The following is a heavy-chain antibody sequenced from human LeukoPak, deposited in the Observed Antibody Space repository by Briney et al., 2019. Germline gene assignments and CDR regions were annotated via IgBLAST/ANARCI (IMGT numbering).Heavy chain of an antibody. CDR2: IYYSGST. CDR3: ARKSGSYVDY. V-gene: IGHV4-31*03. CDR1: GGSISSGGYY. D-gene: IGHD1-26*01. J-gene: IGHJ4*02. Sequence: SQTLSLTCTVSGGSISSGGYYWSWIRQHPGKGLEWIGEIYYSGSTNYNPSLKSRVTISVDKSKNQFSLKLNSMTAADTAVYYCARKSGSYVDYWGQGTLVTVSS.